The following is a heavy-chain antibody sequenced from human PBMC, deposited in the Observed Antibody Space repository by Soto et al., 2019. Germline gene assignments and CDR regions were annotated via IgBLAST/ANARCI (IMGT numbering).Heavy chain of an antibody. J-gene: IGHJ5*02. CDR3: ARSLRVLSGCFNT. CDR2: IYYSGSS. V-gene: IGHV4-61*01. Sequence: QLQLQESGPGLVKPSETLSLTCSVSGDFVSSPSYFWNWIRQSPGKGLEWIGHIYYSGSSKYSPSLNNRVTMSVDTSKNQFSLRLTSVTAADTAVYYCARSLRVLSGCFNTWGQGTPVTVSS. CDR1: GDFVSSPSYF. D-gene: IGHD6-25*01.